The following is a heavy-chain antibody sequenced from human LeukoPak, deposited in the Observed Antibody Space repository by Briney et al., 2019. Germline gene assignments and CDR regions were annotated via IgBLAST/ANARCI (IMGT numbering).Heavy chain of an antibody. Sequence: SLRLSCAASGFTFDDYAMHWVRQAPGKGLEWVSGISWNSGSISYADSVKGRFTISRDNAKNSLYLQMNSLRAEDMALYYCAKGDTAMVAPYFDYWGQGTLVTVSS. V-gene: IGHV3-9*03. CDR3: AKGDTAMVAPYFDY. CDR2: ISWNSGSI. J-gene: IGHJ4*02. CDR1: GFTFDDYA. D-gene: IGHD5-18*01.